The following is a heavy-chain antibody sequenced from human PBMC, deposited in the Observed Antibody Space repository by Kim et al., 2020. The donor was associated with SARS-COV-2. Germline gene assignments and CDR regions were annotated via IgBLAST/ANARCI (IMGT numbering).Heavy chain of an antibody. J-gene: IGHJ4*02. CDR2: ISYDGSNK. V-gene: IGHV3-30*04. CDR3: ARSPSDIVLMVYFFDY. D-gene: IGHD2-8*01. Sequence: GGSLRLSCAASGFTFSSYAMHWVRQAPGKGLEWVAVISYDGSNKYYADSVKGRFTISRDNSKNTLYLQMNSLRAEDTAVYYCARSPSDIVLMVYFFDYWGQGTLVTVSS. CDR1: GFTFSSYA.